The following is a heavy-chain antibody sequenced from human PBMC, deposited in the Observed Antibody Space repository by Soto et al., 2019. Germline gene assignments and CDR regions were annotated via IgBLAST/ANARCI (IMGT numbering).Heavy chain of an antibody. D-gene: IGHD5-12*01. CDR1: GFTFSSYA. J-gene: IGHJ4*02. CDR2: ISYDGSNQ. V-gene: IGHV3-30-3*01. Sequence: QVQLVESGGGVVQPGRSLRLSCAASGFTFSSYAMHWVRQAPGKGLEWVAVISYDGSNQYYADSVKGRFTISRDNSKNTLYLQMNSLRAEDTAVYYCARDPGDGYNTFDYWGQGTLVTVSS. CDR3: ARDPGDGYNTFDY.